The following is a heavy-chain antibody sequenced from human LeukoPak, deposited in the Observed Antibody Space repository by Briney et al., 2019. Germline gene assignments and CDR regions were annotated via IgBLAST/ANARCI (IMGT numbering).Heavy chain of an antibody. Sequence: PGGSLRLSCAASGCTFSSYGMHWVRQAPGKGLEWVAVIWYDGSNKYYADSVKGRFTISRDNSKNTLYLQMNSLRAEDTAVYYCARDFSGSHPLDYWGQGTLVTVSS. CDR1: GCTFSSYG. CDR3: ARDFSGSHPLDY. J-gene: IGHJ4*02. D-gene: IGHD1-26*01. CDR2: IWYDGSNK. V-gene: IGHV3-33*01.